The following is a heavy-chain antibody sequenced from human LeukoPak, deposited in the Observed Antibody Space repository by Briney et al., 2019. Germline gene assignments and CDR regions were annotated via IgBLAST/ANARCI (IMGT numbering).Heavy chain of an antibody. J-gene: IGHJ4*02. CDR3: TKDPPTRY. Sequence: PGRSLRLSCTASGFTFGDYTITWIRQAPGKGLEWVGFIRKKADGGTPEYAASVKGRFIISRDDSKSIACLQMNSLKTDDTAVYYCTKDPPTRYWGQGTLVSVSS. CDR2: IRKKADGGTP. V-gene: IGHV3-49*03. CDR1: GFTFGDYT. D-gene: IGHD1-26*01.